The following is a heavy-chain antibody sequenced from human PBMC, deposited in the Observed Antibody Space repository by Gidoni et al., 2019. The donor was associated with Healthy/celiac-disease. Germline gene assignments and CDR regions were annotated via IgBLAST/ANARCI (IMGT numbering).Heavy chain of an antibody. CDR1: GGTFSSYA. CDR3: ASLPQYCSGGSCPRWEDYYYYYGMDV. D-gene: IGHD2-15*01. J-gene: IGHJ6*02. CDR2: IIPIFGTA. V-gene: IGHV1-69*06. Sequence: QVQLVQSGAEVKKPGSSVKVSCTASGGTFSSYAIRWVRQAPGQGLEWMGGIIPIFGTANYAQKFQGRVTITADKSTSTAYMELSSLRSEDTAVYYCASLPQYCSGGSCPRWEDYYYYYGMDVWGQGTTVTVSS.